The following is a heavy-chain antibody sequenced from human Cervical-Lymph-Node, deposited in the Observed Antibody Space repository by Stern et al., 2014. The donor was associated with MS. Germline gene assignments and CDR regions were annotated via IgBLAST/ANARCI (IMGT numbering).Heavy chain of an antibody. CDR1: GFTFSSYW. J-gene: IGHJ4*02. CDR3: ARDSSGISFDY. D-gene: IGHD1-14*01. CDR2: INSEGSST. Sequence: EVQLVESGGGLVQPGGSLRLSCAASGFTFSSYWMHWVRQAPGKGLGWVARINSEGSSTSCAASVKGRFTISRDNAKNTLYLQMNSLRAEDTAVYYCARDSSGISFDYWGQGTLVTVSS. V-gene: IGHV3-74*01.